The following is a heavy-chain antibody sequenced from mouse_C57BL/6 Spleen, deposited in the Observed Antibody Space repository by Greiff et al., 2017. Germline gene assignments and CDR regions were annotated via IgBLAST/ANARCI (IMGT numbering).Heavy chain of an antibody. Sequence: QAQLQQPGAELVKPGTSVKMSCKASGYTFTSYWITWVKQRPGQGLEWIGDIYPGSGSTNYNEKFKSKATLTVDTSSSTAYMQLSSLTSEDSAVYYCARRSNPGDMDYWGQGTSVTVSA. D-gene: IGHD2-5*01. V-gene: IGHV1-55*01. J-gene: IGHJ4*01. CDR1: GYTFTSYW. CDR3: ARRSNPGDMDY. CDR2: IYPGSGST.